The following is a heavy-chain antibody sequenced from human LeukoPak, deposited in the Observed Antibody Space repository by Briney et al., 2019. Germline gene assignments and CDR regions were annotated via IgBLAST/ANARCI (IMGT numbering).Heavy chain of an antibody. D-gene: IGHD5-18*01. V-gene: IGHV3-23*01. J-gene: IGHJ3*02. CDR3: AKAVTAMVHHDAFDI. CDR1: GFTFSSYA. CDR2: ISGSGGRT. Sequence: GGFLRLSCAASGFTFSSYAMSWVRQAPGKGLEWVSAISGSGGRTYYADSVKGRFTISRDNSKNTLYLQMNSLRAEDTAVYYCAKAVTAMVHHDAFDIWGQGTMVTVSS.